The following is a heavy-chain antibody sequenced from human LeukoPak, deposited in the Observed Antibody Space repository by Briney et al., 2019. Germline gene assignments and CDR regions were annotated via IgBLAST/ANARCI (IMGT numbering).Heavy chain of an antibody. Sequence: ASVKVSCKASGYTFTSYDINWVRQATGQGLEWMGWMNPNSGNTGYAQKFQGRVTITRNTSISTAYMELSSLRSEDTAVYYCARSLGFFSSGWSEGSGEFDYWGQGTLVTVSS. V-gene: IGHV1-8*01. CDR3: ARSLGFFSSGWSEGSGEFDY. CDR1: GYTFTSYD. D-gene: IGHD6-19*01. J-gene: IGHJ4*02. CDR2: MNPNSGNT.